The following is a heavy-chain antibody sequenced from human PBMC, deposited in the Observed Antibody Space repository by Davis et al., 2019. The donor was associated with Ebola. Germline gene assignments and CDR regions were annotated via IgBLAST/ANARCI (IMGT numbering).Heavy chain of an antibody. CDR2: VYWDGDQ. D-gene: IGHD2-15*01. Sequence: SGPTLVKPTQTLTLTCSFSGFSLTDIGVGVGWIRQPPGQAQEWLGIVYWDGDQRYSPSLKNRVTITGDTYQNHVVLTLTNMDPMDTATYYCARRRPTEVVGSPFDYWGQGTLVTVSA. CDR3: ARRRPTEVVGSPFDY. CDR1: GFSLTDIGVG. V-gene: IGHV2-5*02. J-gene: IGHJ4*02.